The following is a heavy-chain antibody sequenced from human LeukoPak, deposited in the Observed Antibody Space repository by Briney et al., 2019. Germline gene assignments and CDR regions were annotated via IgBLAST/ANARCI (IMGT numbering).Heavy chain of an antibody. Sequence: SETLSLTCAVYGGSFSGYYWSWIRQPPGKGLEWIGYIYYSGSTNYNPSLKSRVTISVDTSKNQFSLKLSSVTAADTAVYYCARDLTSDYVWGSYRPSFGYWGQGTLVTVSS. CDR2: IYYSGST. J-gene: IGHJ4*02. CDR3: ARDLTSDYVWGSYRPSFGY. D-gene: IGHD3-16*02. V-gene: IGHV4-59*01. CDR1: GGSFSGYY.